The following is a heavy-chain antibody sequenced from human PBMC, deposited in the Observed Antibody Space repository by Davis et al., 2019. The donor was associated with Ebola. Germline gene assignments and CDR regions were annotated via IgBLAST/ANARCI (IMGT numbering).Heavy chain of an antibody. Sequence: SVKVSCKASGGTFSSYAISWVRQAPGQGLEWMGGIIPIFGTANYAQKFQGRVTITADESTSTAYMELSSLISEDTAVYYCASLGTHCSGGSCYDYYYYARDVWGQGTTVTVSS. D-gene: IGHD2-15*01. V-gene: IGHV1-69*13. J-gene: IGHJ6*02. CDR3: ASLGTHCSGGSCYDYYYYARDV. CDR2: IIPIFGTA. CDR1: GGTFSSYA.